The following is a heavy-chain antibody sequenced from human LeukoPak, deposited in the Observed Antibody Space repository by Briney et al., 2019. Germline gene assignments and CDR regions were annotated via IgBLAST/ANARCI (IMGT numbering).Heavy chain of an antibody. J-gene: IGHJ3*02. CDR1: GFTFSSYG. CDR2: ISYDGSNK. V-gene: IGHV3-30*03. D-gene: IGHD4-17*01. CDR3: ARKYGDYVDDAFDI. Sequence: GRSLRLSCAASGFTFSSYGMHWVRQAPGKGLEWVAVISYDGSNKYYADSVKGRFTISRDNSKNTLYLQMNSLRAEDTAVYYCARKYGDYVDDAFDIWGQGTMVTVSS.